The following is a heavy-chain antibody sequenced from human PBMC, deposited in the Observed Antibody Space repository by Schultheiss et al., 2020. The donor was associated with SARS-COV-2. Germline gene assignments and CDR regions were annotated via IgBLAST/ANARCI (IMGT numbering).Heavy chain of an antibody. Sequence: SETLSLTCTVSGGSFSGYYWSWIRQPPGKGLEWIGYIYYSGSTYYNPSLKSRVTISVDTSKNQFSLKLSSVTAADTAVYYCAKSGGVYYDSSGYYSPFDYWGQGTLVTVSS. CDR2: IYYSGST. D-gene: IGHD3-22*01. CDR3: AKSGGVYYDSSGYYSPFDY. CDR1: GGSFSGYY. J-gene: IGHJ4*02. V-gene: IGHV4-59*08.